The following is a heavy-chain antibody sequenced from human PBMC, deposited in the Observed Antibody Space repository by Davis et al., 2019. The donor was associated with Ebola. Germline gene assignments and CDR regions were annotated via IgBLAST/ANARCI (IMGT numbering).Heavy chain of an antibody. CDR3: ARDRGAVAGTFDY. Sequence: GESLKISCAASGFTFSSYAMSWVRQAPGKGLEWVSAISGSGGSKYYADSVKGRFTISRDNSKNTMYLQMNSLRAEDTAVYYCARDRGAVAGTFDYWGQGTLVTVSS. CDR1: GFTFSSYA. V-gene: IGHV3-23*01. CDR2: ISGSGGSK. D-gene: IGHD6-19*01. J-gene: IGHJ4*02.